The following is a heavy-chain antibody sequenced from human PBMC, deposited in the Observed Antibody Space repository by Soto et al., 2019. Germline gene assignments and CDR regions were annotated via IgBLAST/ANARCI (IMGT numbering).Heavy chain of an antibody. V-gene: IGHV3-30*18. J-gene: IGHJ5*02. CDR2: ISYDGSNK. CDR1: GFTFSSYG. D-gene: IGHD2-15*01. Sequence: QVQLVESGGGVVQPGRSLRLSCAASGFTFSSYGMHWVRQAPGKGLEWVAVISYDGSNKYYADSVKGRFTISRDNSKNTLYLQMNSLRAEDTAVYYCAKEFGEYCSGGSCYSTKWFDPWGQGTLVTVSS. CDR3: AKEFGEYCSGGSCYSTKWFDP.